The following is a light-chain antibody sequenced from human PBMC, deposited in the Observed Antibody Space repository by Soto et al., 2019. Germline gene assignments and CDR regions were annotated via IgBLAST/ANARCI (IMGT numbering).Light chain of an antibody. J-gene: IGLJ1*01. V-gene: IGLV8-61*01. CDR3: VLYMGSGISV. CDR2: STN. Sequence: QTVVTQEPSFSVSPGGTVTLTCSLSSGSVSTSYYPSWYQQTPGQAPRTLIYSTNTRSSGVPDGFSGSILGNKAALTITGAQADDESDYYCVLYMGSGISVFGTGTKVTVL. CDR1: SGSVSTSYY.